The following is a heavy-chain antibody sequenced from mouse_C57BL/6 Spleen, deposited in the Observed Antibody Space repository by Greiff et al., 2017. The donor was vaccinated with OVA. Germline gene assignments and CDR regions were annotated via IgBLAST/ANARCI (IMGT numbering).Heavy chain of an antibody. J-gene: IGHJ1*03. CDR3: ASGLRGDWYFDV. D-gene: IGHD2-4*01. Sequence: QVQLQQPGAELVKPGASVKMSCKASGYTFTSYWITWVKQRPGQGLEWIGDIYPGSGSTNYNEKFKSKATLTVDTSSSTAYMQLSSLTSEDSAVYYCASGLRGDWYFDVWGTGTTVTVSS. CDR2: IYPGSGST. V-gene: IGHV1-55*01. CDR1: GYTFTSYW.